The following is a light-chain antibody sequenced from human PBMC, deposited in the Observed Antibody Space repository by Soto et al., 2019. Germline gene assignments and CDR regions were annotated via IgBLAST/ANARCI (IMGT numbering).Light chain of an antibody. CDR3: QQYNSYPWT. J-gene: IGKJ1*01. Sequence: DIQMTQSPSTLSASVGDRVTITCRASQSISSWLAWYQQKPGKAPKLLIYDASSLASGVPSRFSGSGSGTEFTFTISSLQPDDFATYYCQQYNSYPWTFGQGTKVEIK. CDR2: DAS. V-gene: IGKV1-5*01. CDR1: QSISSW.